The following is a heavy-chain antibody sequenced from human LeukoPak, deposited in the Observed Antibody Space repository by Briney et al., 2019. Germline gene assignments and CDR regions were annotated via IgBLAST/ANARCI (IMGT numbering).Heavy chain of an antibody. Sequence: PSETLSLTCTVSGGSISSYYWSWIRQPPGKGLEWIWYIYYSGSTNYNPSLKSRVTISVDTSKNQFSLKLSSVTAADTAVYYCARVRNDHDAFDIWGQGTMVTVSS. V-gene: IGHV4-59*01. CDR2: IYYSGST. CDR1: GGSISSYY. J-gene: IGHJ3*02. CDR3: ARVRNDHDAFDI. D-gene: IGHD1-1*01.